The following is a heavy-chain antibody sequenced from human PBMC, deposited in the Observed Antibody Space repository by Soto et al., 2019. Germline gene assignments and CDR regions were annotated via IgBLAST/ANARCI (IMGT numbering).Heavy chain of an antibody. CDR1: GFTFSSYW. CDR3: AKGPDEWYFDL. V-gene: IGHV3-7*01. CDR2: IKQDGSEK. Sequence: GESLKISCAASGFTFSSYWMSWVRQAPGKGLEWVVNIKQDGSEKYYVDSVKGRFTISRDNAKNSLYLQMNSLRAEDTAVYYCAKGPDEWYFDLWGRGTLVTVSS. J-gene: IGHJ2*01.